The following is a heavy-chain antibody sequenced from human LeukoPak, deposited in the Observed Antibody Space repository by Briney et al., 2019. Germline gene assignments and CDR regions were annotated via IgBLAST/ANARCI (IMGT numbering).Heavy chain of an antibody. V-gene: IGHV3-23*01. CDR2: ISGSGGST. CDR3: AKDRTDSSGYYYSNWFDP. J-gene: IGHJ5*02. D-gene: IGHD3-22*01. Sequence: GGSLRLSCAASGFTFSSYGMSWVRQAPGKGLEWVSAISGSGGSTYYADSVKGRFTISRDNSKNTLYLQMNSLRAEDTAVYYCAKDRTDSSGYYYSNWFDPWGQGTLVTVSS. CDR1: GFTFSSYG.